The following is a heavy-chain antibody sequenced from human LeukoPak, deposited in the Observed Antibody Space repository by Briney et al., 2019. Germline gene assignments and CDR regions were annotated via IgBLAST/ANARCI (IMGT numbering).Heavy chain of an antibody. D-gene: IGHD1-26*01. Sequence: SQTLSLTCTVSGGSISSGSYYWSWIRQPPGKGLEWIGYIYYSGSTNYNPSLKSRVTISVDTSKNQFSLKLSSVTAADTAVYYCASLWEPEASNAFDIWGQGTMVTVSS. J-gene: IGHJ3*02. CDR1: GGSISSGSYY. CDR2: IYYSGST. V-gene: IGHV4-61*01. CDR3: ASLWEPEASNAFDI.